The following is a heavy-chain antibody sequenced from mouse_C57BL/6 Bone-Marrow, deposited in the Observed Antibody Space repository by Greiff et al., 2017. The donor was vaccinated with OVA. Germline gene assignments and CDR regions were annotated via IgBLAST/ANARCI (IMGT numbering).Heavy chain of an antibody. Sequence: QVQLQQSGAELARPGASVKLSCKASGYTFTSYGISWVKQRTGQGLEWIGEIYPRSGNTYYNEKFKGKATLTADKSSSTAYMELRSLTSEDSAVYFCARAGEYYSNYVPAWFAYWGQGTLVTVSA. CDR3: ARAGEYYSNYVPAWFAY. CDR1: GYTFTSYG. CDR2: IYPRSGNT. D-gene: IGHD2-5*01. J-gene: IGHJ3*01. V-gene: IGHV1-81*01.